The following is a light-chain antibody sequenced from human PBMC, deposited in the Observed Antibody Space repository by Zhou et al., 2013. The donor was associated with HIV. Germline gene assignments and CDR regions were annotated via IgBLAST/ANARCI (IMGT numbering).Light chain of an antibody. Sequence: DIQMTQSPSSLSASVGDRVTLTCRASQNIERYLNWYQQKPGKAPKLLIYGASSLQSGVPSRFSGSGFGTDFTLTINRLHPEDFATYYCQQANRFPQTFGQGTKVEIK. CDR2: GAS. J-gene: IGKJ2*01. CDR3: QQANRFPQT. V-gene: IGKV1-39*01. CDR1: QNIERY.